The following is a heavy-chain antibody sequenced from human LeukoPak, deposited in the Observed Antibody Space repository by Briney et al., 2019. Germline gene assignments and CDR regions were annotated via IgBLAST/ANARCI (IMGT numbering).Heavy chain of an antibody. J-gene: IGHJ6*03. Sequence: PGGSLRPSCALYILTFSSYSMNWVRQAPGKGLEWVSSISSSSSYIYYADSVKGRFTISRDNAKNSLYLQMNSMRAEDTAVYYCARGEDSSSFFYYMDVWGKGTTVTVSS. V-gene: IGHV3-21*01. CDR1: ILTFSSYS. CDR2: ISSSSSYI. D-gene: IGHD6-13*01. CDR3: ARGEDSSSFFYYMDV.